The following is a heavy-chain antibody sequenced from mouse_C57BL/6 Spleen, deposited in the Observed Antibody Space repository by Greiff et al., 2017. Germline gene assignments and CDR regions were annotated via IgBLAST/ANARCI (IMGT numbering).Heavy chain of an antibody. Sequence: EVMLVESGGGLVKPGGSLKLSCAASGFTFSSYTMSWVRQTPEKRLEWVATISGGGGNTYYPDSVKGRFTISRDNAKNPLYLQMSSLRSEDTALYYCARRDYYGSTYFDDWGKGTTLPVS. CDR1: GFTFSSYT. D-gene: IGHD1-1*01. V-gene: IGHV5-9*01. CDR2: ISGGGGNT. J-gene: IGHJ2*01. CDR3: ARRDYYGSTYFDD.